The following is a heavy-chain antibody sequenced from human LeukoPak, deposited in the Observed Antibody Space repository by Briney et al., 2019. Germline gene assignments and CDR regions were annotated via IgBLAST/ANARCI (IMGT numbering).Heavy chain of an antibody. CDR3: ARESETSGCYDY. CDR2: ISGHGGST. D-gene: IGHD6-19*01. V-gene: IGHV3-43*02. CDR1: GFIFDNYA. Sequence: PGGSLRLSSAAPGFIFDNYAIHWVRQAPGKGLEWVALISGHGGSTFYADSVRGRFTISRDNTRKSLSLQMSSLRSEDTALYYCARESETSGCYDYWGQGTLVTVSS. J-gene: IGHJ4*02.